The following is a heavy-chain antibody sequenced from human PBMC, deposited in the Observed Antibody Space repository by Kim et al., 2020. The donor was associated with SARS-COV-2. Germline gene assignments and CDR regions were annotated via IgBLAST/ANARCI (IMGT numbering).Heavy chain of an antibody. J-gene: IGHJ4*02. Sequence: SETLSLTCAVYGGSFSGYYWSWIRQPPGKGLEWIGEINHSGSTNYNPSLKSRVTISVDTSKNQFSLKLSSVTAADTAVYYCARGMSQWLDRSFDYWGQGTLVTVSS. CDR1: GGSFSGYY. V-gene: IGHV4-34*01. CDR3: ARGMSQWLDRSFDY. CDR2: INHSGST. D-gene: IGHD6-19*01.